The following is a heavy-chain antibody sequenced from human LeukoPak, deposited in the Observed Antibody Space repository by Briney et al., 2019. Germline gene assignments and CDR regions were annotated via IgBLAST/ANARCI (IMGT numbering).Heavy chain of an antibody. J-gene: IGHJ4*02. D-gene: IGHD3-22*01. CDR3: ARGVARTYYSDTSGYAAADY. CDR1: GGSISSGDYY. Sequence: SQTLSLTCTVSGGSISSGDYYWSWIRQPPGKGLEWIAYMYYSGSTYYNPSLKSRVTMSADTSKNQLSLKLSSVTAADTAVYYCARGVARTYYSDTSGYAAADYWGQGTLVTVSS. CDR2: MYYSGST. V-gene: IGHV4-30-4*01.